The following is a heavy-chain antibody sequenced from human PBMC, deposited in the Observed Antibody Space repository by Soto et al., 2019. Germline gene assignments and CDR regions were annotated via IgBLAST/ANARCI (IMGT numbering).Heavy chain of an antibody. CDR2: ISTSGGVT. Sequence: EEQLLESGGGLVQPGGSLRLSCAASGFICSTCAMSWVRHAPGKGLEWVSAISTSGGVTYYTDSVKGRFTISRDHSKSTLSLQMSSLRAEDTAIYYCAKGSASSRPYFFDYWGQGILVTVSS. D-gene: IGHD6-6*01. J-gene: IGHJ4*02. V-gene: IGHV3-23*01. CDR3: AKGSASSRPYFFDY. CDR1: GFICSTCA.